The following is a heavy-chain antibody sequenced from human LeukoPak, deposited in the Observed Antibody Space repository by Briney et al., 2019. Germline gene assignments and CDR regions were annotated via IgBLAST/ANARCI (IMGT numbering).Heavy chain of an antibody. Sequence: SQTLSLTCAISGDSVSSNRVAWNWIRQSPSRGLEWLGRTYYRSKWYFNYAPSVNTRITINPDTSKNQFSLQLKSVTPDDTAVYYCARGSRGAAADGINWFDPWGQGTLVTVSS. CDR1: GDSVSSNRVA. CDR3: ARGSRGAAADGINWFDP. V-gene: IGHV6-1*01. CDR2: TYYRSKWYF. J-gene: IGHJ5*02. D-gene: IGHD6-13*01.